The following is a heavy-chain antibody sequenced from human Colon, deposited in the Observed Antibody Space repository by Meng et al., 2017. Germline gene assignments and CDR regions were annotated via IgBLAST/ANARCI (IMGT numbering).Heavy chain of an antibody. CDR2: AST. CDR3: ARDHMGSLDY. Sequence: QGQLEESGPGLVGPSATPSLLLSVSGGSVSSAGYQWSWIRQPPGKGLEWIGYASTNYNPSLKSRVTISVDTSKNQFSLRLTSVTAADTAVYYCARDHMGSLDYWGQGILVTVSS. CDR1: GGSVSSAGYQ. J-gene: IGHJ4*02. V-gene: IGHV4-61*08. D-gene: IGHD1-26*01.